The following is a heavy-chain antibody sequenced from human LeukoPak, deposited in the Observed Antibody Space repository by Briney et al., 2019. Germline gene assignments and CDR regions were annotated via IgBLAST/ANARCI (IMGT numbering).Heavy chain of an antibody. J-gene: IGHJ4*02. CDR1: GGSINSYY. CDR3: ARHHAHSSGWYVFYFDY. V-gene: IGHV4-59*08. Sequence: SETLSLTCTVSGGSINSYYWSWIGQPPGKGLEWIGYIYDSGSTNYNPSLKSRVTMSVDTSKNQFSLKLSSVTAADTAVYYCARHHAHSSGWYVFYFDYWGQGTLVTVSS. CDR2: IYDSGST. D-gene: IGHD6-19*01.